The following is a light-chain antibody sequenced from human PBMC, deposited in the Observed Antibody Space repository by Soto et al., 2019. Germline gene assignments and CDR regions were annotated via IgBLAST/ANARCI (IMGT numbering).Light chain of an antibody. Sequence: QSVLTQPPSASGTPGQMVTISCSGISSNIGSNYVYWYQQLPGTASKLLIYRNNQRPSGVPDRCSGSKSGTSAALAISGLRSEDEGDYYFEAWDESLSGPVFGGGTKLTVL. CDR3: EAWDESLSGPV. CDR1: SSNIGSNY. V-gene: IGLV1-47*01. J-gene: IGLJ2*01. CDR2: RNN.